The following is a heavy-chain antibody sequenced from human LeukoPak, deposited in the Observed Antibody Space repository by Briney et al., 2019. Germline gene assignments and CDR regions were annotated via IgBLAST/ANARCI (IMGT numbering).Heavy chain of an antibody. J-gene: IGHJ4*02. Sequence: SETLSLTCTVSGGSISSYYWSWIRQPPGKGLEWIGYIYYSGSTNCNPSLKSRVTISVDTSKNQFSLKLSSVTAADTAVYYCASDYYGSGSYQGYWGQGTLVTVSS. D-gene: IGHD3-10*01. CDR3: ASDYYGSGSYQGY. CDR2: IYYSGST. V-gene: IGHV4-59*01. CDR1: GGSISSYY.